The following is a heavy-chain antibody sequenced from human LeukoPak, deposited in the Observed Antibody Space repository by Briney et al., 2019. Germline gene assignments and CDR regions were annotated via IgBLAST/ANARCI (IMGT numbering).Heavy chain of an antibody. J-gene: IGHJ4*02. CDR3: ARDRGYSYGGFDY. D-gene: IGHD5-18*01. CDR1: GGSISSYY. CDR2: IYYSGST. Sequence: SETPSLTCTVSGGSISSYYWSWIRQPPGKGLEWIGYIYYSGSTNYNPSLKSRVTISVDTSKNQFSLKLSSVTAADTAVYYCARDRGYSYGGFDYRGQGTLVTVSS. V-gene: IGHV4-59*01.